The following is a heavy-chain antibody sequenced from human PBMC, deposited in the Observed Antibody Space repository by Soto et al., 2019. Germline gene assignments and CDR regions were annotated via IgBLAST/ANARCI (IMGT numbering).Heavy chain of an antibody. Sequence: QVTLKESGPVLVKPTETLTLTCPVSGFSLSNARMGVSWIRQPPGKALEWLAHIFSNDEKSYSTSLKSRLTISKDTSKSQVVLTMTNMDPVDTATYYCARRAGGKVDVWGQGTTVTVSS. V-gene: IGHV2-26*01. CDR1: GFSLSNARMG. CDR2: IFSNDEK. J-gene: IGHJ6*02. CDR3: ARRAGGKVDV. D-gene: IGHD2-15*01.